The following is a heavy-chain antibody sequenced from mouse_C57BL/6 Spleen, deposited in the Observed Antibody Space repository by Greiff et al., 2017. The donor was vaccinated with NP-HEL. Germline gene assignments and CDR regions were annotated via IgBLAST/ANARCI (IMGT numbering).Heavy chain of an antibody. CDR2: IYPGDGDT. J-gene: IGHJ4*01. CDR3: ARENDYDRMDY. V-gene: IGHV1-82*01. CDR1: GYAFSSSW. D-gene: IGHD2-4*01. Sequence: QVTLKESGPELVKPGASVKISCKASGYAFSSSWMNWVKQRPGKGLEWIGRIYPGDGDTNYNGKFKGKATLTADKSSSTAYMQLSSLTSEDSAVYFCARENDYDRMDYWGQGTSVTVSS.